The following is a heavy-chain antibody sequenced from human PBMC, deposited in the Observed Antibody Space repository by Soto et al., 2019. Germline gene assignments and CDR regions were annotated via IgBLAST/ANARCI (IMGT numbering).Heavy chain of an antibody. CDR3: ARAAEGVIGFSWFDP. CDR1: GGSFSGYY. J-gene: IGHJ5*02. V-gene: IGHV4-34*01. Sequence: SETLSLTCAVYGGSFSGYYWSWIRQPPGKGLEWIGEINHSGSTNYNPSLKSRVTISVDTSKNQFSLKLSSVTAADTAVYYCARAAEGVIGFSWFDPWGQGTLVTVSS. D-gene: IGHD3-10*01. CDR2: INHSGST.